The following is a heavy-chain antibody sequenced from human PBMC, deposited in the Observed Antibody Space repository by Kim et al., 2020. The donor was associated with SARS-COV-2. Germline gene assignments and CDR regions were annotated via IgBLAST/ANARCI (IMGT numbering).Heavy chain of an antibody. J-gene: IGHJ1*01. CDR3: ASWIVGATRRYFQH. Sequence: SETLSLTCTVSGGSISSGGYYWSWIRQHPGKGLEWIGYIYYSGSTYYNPSLKSRVTISVDTSKNQFSLKLSSVTAADTAVYYCASWIVGATRRYFQHWGQGTLVTVSS. CDR1: GGSISSGGYY. D-gene: IGHD1-26*01. CDR2: IYYSGST. V-gene: IGHV4-31*03.